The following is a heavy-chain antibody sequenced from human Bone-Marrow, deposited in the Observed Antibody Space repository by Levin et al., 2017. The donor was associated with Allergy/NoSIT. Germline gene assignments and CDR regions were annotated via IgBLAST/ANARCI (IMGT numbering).Heavy chain of an antibody. Sequence: GGSLRLSCAASGFTFSSYGMHWVRQAPGKGLEWVAVIWYDGSNKYYADSVKGRFTISRDNSKNTLYLQMNSLRAEDTAVYYCARDSTVTTYLDYWGQGTLVTVSS. D-gene: IGHD4-17*01. CDR1: GFTFSSYG. J-gene: IGHJ4*02. V-gene: IGHV3-33*01. CDR3: ARDSTVTTYLDY. CDR2: IWYDGSNK.